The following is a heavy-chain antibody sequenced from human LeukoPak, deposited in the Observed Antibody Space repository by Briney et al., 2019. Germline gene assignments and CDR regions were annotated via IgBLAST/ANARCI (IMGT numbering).Heavy chain of an antibody. CDR3: EKETGRWELE. CDR1: GFTFSNYG. CDR2: ISNDGSNK. J-gene: IGHJ4*02. V-gene: IGHV3-30*18. Sequence: PGGSLRLSCTASGFTFSNYGIHWVRQAPGKGLEWVAVISNDGSNKYYADSVKGRFTISRDNSENTLYLQMNSLRAEDTAVYYCEKETGRWELEWGQGTLVTVSS. D-gene: IGHD1-26*01.